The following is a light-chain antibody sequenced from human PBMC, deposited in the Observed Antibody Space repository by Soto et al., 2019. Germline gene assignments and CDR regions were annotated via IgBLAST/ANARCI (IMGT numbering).Light chain of an antibody. V-gene: IGKV3D-20*01. CDR1: QYINNNF. CDR2: DAS. J-gene: IGKJ4*01. Sequence: IVLTQSPATLSLSPGERATLSCGASQYINNNFLAWYQKKPGLAPRLLIFDASFRAPGIPDRFSGSGSGDAFPLTIPRLEPEDSAVYFWHHPSDSPPFGGGTEVEIK. CDR3: HHPSDSPP.